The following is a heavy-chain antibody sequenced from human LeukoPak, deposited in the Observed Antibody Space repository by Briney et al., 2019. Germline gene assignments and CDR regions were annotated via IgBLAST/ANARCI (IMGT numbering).Heavy chain of an antibody. Sequence: SGGSLRLSCAASGFTFSSYAMHWVRQAPGKGLEWVAVISYDGSNKYYADSVKGRFTISRDNSKNTLYLQMNSLRAEDTAVYYCAKDLSPGIAVAKDAFDIWGQGTMVTVSS. CDR2: ISYDGSNK. V-gene: IGHV3-30-3*01. CDR3: AKDLSPGIAVAKDAFDI. D-gene: IGHD6-19*01. J-gene: IGHJ3*02. CDR1: GFTFSSYA.